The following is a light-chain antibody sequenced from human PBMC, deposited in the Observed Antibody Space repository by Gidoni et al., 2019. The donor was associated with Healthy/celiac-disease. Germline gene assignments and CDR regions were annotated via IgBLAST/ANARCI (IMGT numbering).Light chain of an antibody. V-gene: IGLV3-1*01. Sequence: SYELSQPPSVSVSPVQTASITCSGDKLGDKYACWYQQKTGQSPVLVIYQDSKRPSGIHERCSGANSGNTATLTISGTQAMDEADYYCKAWDSSTFVVFGGGTKLTVL. CDR3: KAWDSSTFVV. CDR1: KLGDKY. CDR2: QDS. J-gene: IGLJ2*01.